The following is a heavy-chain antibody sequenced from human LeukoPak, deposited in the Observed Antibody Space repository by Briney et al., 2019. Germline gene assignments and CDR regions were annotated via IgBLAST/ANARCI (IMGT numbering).Heavy chain of an antibody. CDR1: SGSISSYY. J-gene: IGHJ5*02. V-gene: IGHV4-59*01. Sequence: PSETLSLTCTVSSGSISSYYWSWIRHPPGKGLEWIGYIYYSGTTNYNPSLKSRVTILADTSKNQLSLRLSSVTAADTAVYNCATLPAGPASWFDPWGQGTLVTVSS. CDR2: IYYSGTT. D-gene: IGHD2-15*01. CDR3: ATLPAGPASWFDP.